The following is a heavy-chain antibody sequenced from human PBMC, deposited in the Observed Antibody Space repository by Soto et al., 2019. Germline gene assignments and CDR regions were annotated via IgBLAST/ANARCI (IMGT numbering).Heavy chain of an antibody. CDR3: VRYPRSVGGSYRPDY. CDR1: GFTFSSYW. CDR2: INSDGSIT. J-gene: IGHJ4*02. Sequence: LRLSCAASGFTFSSYWMHWVRRVPEKGLVWVSRINSDGSITNYADAVKGRFTISRDNVKNTLYLQMNSLRAEDTAVYYCVRYPRSVGGSYRPDYWGQGTLVTVSS. V-gene: IGHV3-74*01. D-gene: IGHD3-16*02.